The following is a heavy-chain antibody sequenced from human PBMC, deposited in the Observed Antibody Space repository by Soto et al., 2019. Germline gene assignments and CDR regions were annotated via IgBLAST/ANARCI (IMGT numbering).Heavy chain of an antibody. D-gene: IGHD3-16*01. J-gene: IGHJ4*02. CDR1: GASVSSVNDY. CDR2: IYHSGIT. CDR3: ARLDLTYYFDY. Sequence: PSETLSLTCSVSGASVSSVNDYWSWIRQPPGKGLEWIGYIYHSGITNYNPSLKSRVTISLDTSKNQCSLTLTSVTAVDTAVYFCARLDLTYYFDYWGQGTPVTVSS. V-gene: IGHV4-61*01.